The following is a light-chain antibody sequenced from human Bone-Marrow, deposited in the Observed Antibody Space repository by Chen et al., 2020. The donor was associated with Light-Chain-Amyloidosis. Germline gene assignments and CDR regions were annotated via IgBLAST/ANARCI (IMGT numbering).Light chain of an antibody. CDR1: NIGSTS. Sequence: SYVLTQPSSVSVAPGRTATIACGGNNIGSTSVHWYQQTPGQAPLLVVYDASDRPSGIPERLSGSNSGNTATLTRSRVEAGDEAVYYCQVWERSSDRPVFGGGTKLTVL. J-gene: IGLJ3*02. V-gene: IGLV3-21*02. CDR2: DAS. CDR3: QVWERSSDRPV.